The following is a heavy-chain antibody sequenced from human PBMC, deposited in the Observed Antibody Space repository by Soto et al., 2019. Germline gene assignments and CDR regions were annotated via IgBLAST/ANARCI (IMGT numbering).Heavy chain of an antibody. Sequence: QVQLQQWGAGLLKPSETLSLTCAVYGGSFSGYYWSWIRQPPGKGLEWIGEINHSGSTNYNPSLKSRVPIAVDTSKNQFSLKLSSVTAADTAVYYCAGGVSTVTKNYWGQGTLVTVSS. CDR1: GGSFSGYY. J-gene: IGHJ4*02. V-gene: IGHV4-34*01. CDR2: INHSGST. CDR3: AGGVSTVTKNY. D-gene: IGHD4-17*01.